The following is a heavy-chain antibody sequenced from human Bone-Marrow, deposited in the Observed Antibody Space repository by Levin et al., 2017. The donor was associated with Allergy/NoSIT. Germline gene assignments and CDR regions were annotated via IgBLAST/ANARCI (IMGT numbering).Heavy chain of an antibody. CDR1: GFTFSRYP. V-gene: IGHV3-30*04. Sequence: GESLKISCVGSGFTFSRYPMHWVRQAPGKGLEWLAVIPADGNVKYYADSLKGRFTISRDNSRDTLSLQMDSLRPEDTAVYSCTRGSGSYPWAVFDYWGRGTLVTVSS. J-gene: IGHJ4*02. CDR2: IPADGNVK. CDR3: TRGSGSYPWAVFDY. D-gene: IGHD1-26*01.